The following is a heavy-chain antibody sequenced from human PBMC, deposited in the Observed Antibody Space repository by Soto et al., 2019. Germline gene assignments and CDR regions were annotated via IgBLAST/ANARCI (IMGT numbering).Heavy chain of an antibody. V-gene: IGHV1-8*01. CDR2: MNPNSGNT. D-gene: IGHD2-2*01. Sequence: ASVKVSCKASGYTFTSYDINWVRQATGQGLEWMGWMNPNSGNTGYAQKFQGRVTMTRNTSISTAYMELSSLRSEDTAVYYCARVGVVPAAIYSSYMDVWGKGTTVTVSS. CDR3: ARVGVVPAAIYSSYMDV. J-gene: IGHJ6*03. CDR1: GYTFTSYD.